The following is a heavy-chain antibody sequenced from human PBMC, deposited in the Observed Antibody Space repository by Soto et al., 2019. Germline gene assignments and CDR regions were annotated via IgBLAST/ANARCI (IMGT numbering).Heavy chain of an antibody. Sequence: QVRLEESGPGLVKPSETLSLICSVSGGSVNNANYFWNWIRHHPENGLEWIGYIYYSGSTRYNPSFKSRVTLSIDTSKNQFSLSLNSVTVADTPVYFCARDADYGGSRGGMDVWGRGTTVTVSS. J-gene: IGHJ6*02. V-gene: IGHV4-31*03. CDR3: ARDADYGGSRGGMDV. CDR2: IYYSGST. CDR1: GGSVNNANYF. D-gene: IGHD4-17*01.